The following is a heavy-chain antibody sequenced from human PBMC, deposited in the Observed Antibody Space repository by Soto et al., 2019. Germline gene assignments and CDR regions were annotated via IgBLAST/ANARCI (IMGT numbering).Heavy chain of an antibody. D-gene: IGHD6-13*01. CDR2: VTWNSAAT. Sequence: GGSLRLSCAASGFNFDDYAMHWVRQAPGKGLEWVSGVTWNSAATGYADSVRGRFTISRDNAKKSLYLQMNSLRTEDTALYYCAKDSVLGILAGRPTYFDYWGQGTLVTVSS. V-gene: IGHV3-9*01. J-gene: IGHJ4*02. CDR1: GFNFDDYA. CDR3: AKDSVLGILAGRPTYFDY.